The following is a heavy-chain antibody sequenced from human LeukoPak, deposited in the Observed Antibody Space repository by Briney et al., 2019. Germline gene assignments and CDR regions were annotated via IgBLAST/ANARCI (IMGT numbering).Heavy chain of an antibody. CDR3: ATLSSTSPAYYYYYMDV. D-gene: IGHD2-2*01. J-gene: IGHJ6*03. CDR2: IIPIFGTA. Sequence: SVKVSCKASGGTFSSYAISWLRQAPGQGLEWMGGIIPIFGTANYAQKFQGRVTITTDESTSTAYMELSSLRSEDTAVYYCATLSSTSPAYYYYYMDVWGKGTTVTVPS. CDR1: GGTFSSYA. V-gene: IGHV1-69*05.